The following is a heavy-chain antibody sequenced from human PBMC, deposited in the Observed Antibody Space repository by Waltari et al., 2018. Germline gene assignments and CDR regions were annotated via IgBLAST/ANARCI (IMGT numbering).Heavy chain of an antibody. V-gene: IGHV4-38-2*01. Sequence: QVQLQESGPGLVKPSETLSLTCAVSGYSLSSGYYWGWIRQPPGKGLEWIGSIYHSGSTYYNPSLKSRVTISVDTSKNQFSLKLSSVTAADTAVYYCARRTGVDYWGQGTLVTVSS. D-gene: IGHD3-10*01. CDR2: IYHSGST. J-gene: IGHJ4*02. CDR3: ARRTGVDY. CDR1: GYSLSSGYY.